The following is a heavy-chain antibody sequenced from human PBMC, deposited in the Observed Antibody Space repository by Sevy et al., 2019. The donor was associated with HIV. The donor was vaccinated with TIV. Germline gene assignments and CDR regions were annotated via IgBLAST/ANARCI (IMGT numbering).Heavy chain of an antibody. V-gene: IGHV1-69*13. CDR1: GGTFSNYA. CDR3: AGSYFDSSGYSPLFYYGMDV. Sequence: ASVKVSCKASGGTFSNYAISWVRQAPGQGLEWMGGFIPMFDTANYAQKFQGKVTLTAAGSTTTAYMELSSLSFDDTAVYYCAGSYFDSSGYSPLFYYGMDVWGQGTTVTVSS. CDR2: FIPMFDTA. J-gene: IGHJ6*02. D-gene: IGHD3-22*01.